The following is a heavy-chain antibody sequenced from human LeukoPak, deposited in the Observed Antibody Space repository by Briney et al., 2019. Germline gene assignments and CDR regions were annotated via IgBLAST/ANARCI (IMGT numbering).Heavy chain of an antibody. J-gene: IGHJ4*02. V-gene: IGHV2-70*11. D-gene: IGHD5-18*01. Sequence: SGPALVKPTQTLTLTCTFSGFSLSTSGMCVSWIRQPPGKALEWLARIDWDDDKYYSTSLKTRLTISKDTSKNQVVLTMTNMDPVDTATYYCARAARGYSYGPFDCWGQGTLVTVSS. CDR2: IDWDDDK. CDR1: GFSLSTSGMC. CDR3: ARAARGYSYGPFDC.